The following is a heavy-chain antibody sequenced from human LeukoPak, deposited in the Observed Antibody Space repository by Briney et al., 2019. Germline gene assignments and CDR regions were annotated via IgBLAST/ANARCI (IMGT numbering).Heavy chain of an antibody. CDR3: ARGYCTNGVCYTFDY. CDR1: GYTFTSYA. V-gene: IGHV1-3*03. D-gene: IGHD2-8*01. CDR2: INAGNGNT. Sequence: ASVKVSCKASGYTFTSYAMHWVRQAPGQRLEWMGWINAGNGNTKYSQEFQGRVTITRDTSASTAYMELSSLRSEDMAVYYCARGYCTNGVCYTFDYWGQGTLVTVSS. J-gene: IGHJ4*02.